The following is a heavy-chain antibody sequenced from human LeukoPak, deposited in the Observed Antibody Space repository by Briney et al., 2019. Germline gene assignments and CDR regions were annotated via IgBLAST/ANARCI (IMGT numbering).Heavy chain of an antibody. CDR3: ARLRGAYYYGSGSQTKTNYFDY. CDR2: INHSGST. V-gene: IGHV4-34*01. CDR1: GGSFSGYY. J-gene: IGHJ4*02. D-gene: IGHD3-10*01. Sequence: SETLSLTCAVYGGSFSGYYWSWIRQPPGKGLEWIGEINHSGSTNYNPSLKSRVTISVDTSKNQFALKLSSVTAADTAVYYCARLRGAYYYGSGSQTKTNYFDYWGQGTLVTVSS.